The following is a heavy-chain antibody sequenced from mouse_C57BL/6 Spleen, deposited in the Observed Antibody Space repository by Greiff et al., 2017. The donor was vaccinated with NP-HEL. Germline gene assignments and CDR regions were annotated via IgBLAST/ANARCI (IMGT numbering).Heavy chain of an antibody. CDR3: ARYRELLRQREFSDN. Sequence: EVKLVESGGGLVQPGGSLSLSCAASGFTFTDYYMSWVRQPPGKALEWLGFIRNKANGYTTEYSASVKGRFTISRDNSQSILYLQMNALRAEDSATYYGARYRELLRQREFSDNWGEGTTLTVSS. V-gene: IGHV7-3*01. J-gene: IGHJ2*01. CDR2: IRNKANGYTT. CDR1: GFTFTDYY. D-gene: IGHD1-1*01.